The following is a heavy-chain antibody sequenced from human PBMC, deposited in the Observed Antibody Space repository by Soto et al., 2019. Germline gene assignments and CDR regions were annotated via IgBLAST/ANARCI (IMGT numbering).Heavy chain of an antibody. J-gene: IGHJ5*02. Sequence: PSQTLSLTCVISGDSVSSNSAAWNWIRQSPSRGLEWLGRTYYRSKWYNDYAVSVKSRITINPDTSKNQFSLQLNSVTPEDTAVYYCARASFLPVSTIFGVVDHNWFDPWGRGTLVTVSS. CDR2: TYYRSKWYN. CDR3: ARASFLPVSTIFGVVDHNWFDP. D-gene: IGHD3-3*01. V-gene: IGHV6-1*01. CDR1: GDSVSSNSAA.